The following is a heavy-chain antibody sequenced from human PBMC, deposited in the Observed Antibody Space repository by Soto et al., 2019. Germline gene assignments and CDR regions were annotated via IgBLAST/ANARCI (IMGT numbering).Heavy chain of an antibody. Sequence: QVQLVESGGGVVQPGRSLRLSCAASGFIFSSYGIHRVRQAPGKGLEWVAVISYDGRNKYYADSVKGRFTISRDNSKNTLYLQMNSLRAEDTAVYYCATDGKGTIAYWGQGTLVTVSS. CDR1: GFIFSSYG. CDR3: ATDGKGTIAY. D-gene: IGHD1-1*01. J-gene: IGHJ4*02. V-gene: IGHV3-30*03. CDR2: ISYDGRNK.